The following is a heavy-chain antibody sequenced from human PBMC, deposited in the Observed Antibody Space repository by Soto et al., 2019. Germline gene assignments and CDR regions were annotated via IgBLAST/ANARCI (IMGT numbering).Heavy chain of an antibody. J-gene: IGHJ4*02. CDR2: ISYDGSNK. V-gene: IGHV3-30-3*01. D-gene: IGHD6-19*01. CDR3: VRDIWDTSGWYFDY. Sequence: GGSLRLSCAASGFTFSSYAMHWVRQAPGKGLEWVAVISYDGSNKYYADSVKGRFTISRDNSNNTLYLQMNSLRAEDTATYYCVRDIWDTSGWYFDYWGQGALVTVSS. CDR1: GFTFSSYA.